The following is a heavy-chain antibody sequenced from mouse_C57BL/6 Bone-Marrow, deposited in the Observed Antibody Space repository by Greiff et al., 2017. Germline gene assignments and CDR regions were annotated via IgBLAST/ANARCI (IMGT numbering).Heavy chain of an antibody. CDR1: GFSLTSYG. D-gene: IGHD3-1*01. CDR3: AKIGDSYYAMDY. Sequence: QVQLLQSGPGLVQPSQSLSITCSVSGFSLTSYGVNWVRQSPGKGLEWLGVIWRGGSTDYNSAFMSRLSITKYNYKSQVFFKMNSLHADDTAIYYWAKIGDSYYAMDYWGQGTSVTVSS. J-gene: IGHJ4*01. CDR2: IWRGGST. V-gene: IGHV2-5*01.